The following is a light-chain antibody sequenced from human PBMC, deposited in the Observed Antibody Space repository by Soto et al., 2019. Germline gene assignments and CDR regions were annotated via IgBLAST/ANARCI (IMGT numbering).Light chain of an antibody. CDR2: EGS. CDR3: CSYAGSRTVV. J-gene: IGLJ2*01. V-gene: IGLV2-23*01. Sequence: QSALTQPASVSGSPGQSITISCTGTSSDVGSYNLVSWYQQHPGKAPKLMIYEGSKRPSGVSNRFSGSKSGNTASLTISGLQAEDEADYHCCSYAGSRTVVFGGGTKVTVL. CDR1: SSDVGSYNL.